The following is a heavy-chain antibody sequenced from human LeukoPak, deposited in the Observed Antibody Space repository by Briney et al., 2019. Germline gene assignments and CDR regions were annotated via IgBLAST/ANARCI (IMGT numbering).Heavy chain of an antibody. CDR2: IYYSGST. D-gene: IGHD5-12*01. CDR1: GGSISSSSYY. Sequence: PSETLSLTCTVSGGSISSSSYYWGWIRQRPGKGLEWIGSIYYSGSTYYNPSLKSRVTISVDTSKNQFSLKLSSVTAADTAVYYCARGWSYSGYDFDYWGQGTLVTVSS. CDR3: ARGWSYSGYDFDY. V-gene: IGHV4-39*01. J-gene: IGHJ4*02.